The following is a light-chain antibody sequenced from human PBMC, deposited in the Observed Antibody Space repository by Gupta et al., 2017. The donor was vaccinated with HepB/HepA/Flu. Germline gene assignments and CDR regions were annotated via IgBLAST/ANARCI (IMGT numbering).Light chain of an antibody. CDR3: CSYAGSYTLV. CDR2: DVS. Sequence: QSALTQPRSVSGSPGQSVTISCTGTNSDVGGYNYVSWYQPHPGKAPKLMIYDVSKRPSGVPDRFSGSKSGNTASLTISGLQAEDEADYYCCSYAGSYTLVFGGGTKLTVL. J-gene: IGLJ2*01. V-gene: IGLV2-11*01. CDR1: NSDVGGYNY.